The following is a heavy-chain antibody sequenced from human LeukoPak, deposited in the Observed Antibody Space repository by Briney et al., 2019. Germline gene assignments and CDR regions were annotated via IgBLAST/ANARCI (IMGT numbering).Heavy chain of an antibody. V-gene: IGHV7-4-1*02. CDR1: GGTFSSYA. D-gene: IGHD3-10*01. CDR3: ARGLIWFGELTYYYYYYMDV. CDR2: INTNTGNP. Sequence: ASVKVSCKASGGTFSSYAISWVRQAPGQGLEWMGWINTNTGNPTCAQGFTGRFVFSLDTSVSTAYLQISSLKAEDTAVYYCARGLIWFGELTYYYYYYMDVWGKGTTVTVSS. J-gene: IGHJ6*03.